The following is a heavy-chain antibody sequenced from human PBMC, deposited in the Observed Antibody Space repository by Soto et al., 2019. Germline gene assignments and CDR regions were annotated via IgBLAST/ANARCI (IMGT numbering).Heavy chain of an antibody. V-gene: IGHV1-46*01. CDR3: ARDPGSSSTNYYYGMDA. Sequence: GASVKVSCKASGYTFTSYYMHWVRQAPGQGLEWMGIINPSGGSTSYAQKFQGRVTMTRDTSTSTVYMELSSLRSEDTAVYYCARDPGSSSTNYYYGMDAWGQGTTVTVSS. J-gene: IGHJ6*02. CDR2: INPSGGST. D-gene: IGHD6-6*01. CDR1: GYTFTSYY.